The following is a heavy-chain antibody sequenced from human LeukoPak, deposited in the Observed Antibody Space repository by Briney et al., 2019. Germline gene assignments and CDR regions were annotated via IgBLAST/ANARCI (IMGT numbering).Heavy chain of an antibody. J-gene: IGHJ4*02. CDR1: GFSFTSYW. D-gene: IGHD2-8*01. CDR3: TRRQWTAYAIGDY. Sequence: GESLKISCKGYGFSFTSYWIAWVRQMPGKGLEWMGIIHPGDSETRYNPAFQGQVTISADKSNTTAYLQWGSLKASDTAIYYCTRRQWTAYAIGDYWGQGTLVTVSS. CDR2: IHPGDSET. V-gene: IGHV5-51*01.